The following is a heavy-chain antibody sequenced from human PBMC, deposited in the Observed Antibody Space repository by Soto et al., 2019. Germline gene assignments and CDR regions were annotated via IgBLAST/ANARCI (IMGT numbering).Heavy chain of an antibody. V-gene: IGHV3-7*03. CDR3: AGGAGWLINY. J-gene: IGHJ4*02. CDR1: GFSFGSYW. CDR2: IKKDGSER. Sequence: EVQLVESGGGLVQPGGSLRLSCAASGFSFGSYWMNWVRHAPGKGLEWVSIIKKDGSERYYVDSVEGRFIISRDNVKSSLYLQMNGPRAEDTAVYYCAGGAGWLINYCGRGTLVNVSS. D-gene: IGHD3-22*01.